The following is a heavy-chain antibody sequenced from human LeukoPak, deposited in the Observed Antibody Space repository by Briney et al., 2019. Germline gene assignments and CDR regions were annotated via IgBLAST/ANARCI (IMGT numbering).Heavy chain of an antibody. Sequence: SETLSLTCTVSGGSVSSGSYYWSWIRQPPGKGLEWIGYIYYSGSTNYNPSLKSRVTISVDTSKNQFSLKLSSVTAADTAVYYCARAFHRGVIDYWGQGTLVTVSS. CDR3: ARAFHRGVIDY. J-gene: IGHJ4*02. V-gene: IGHV4-61*01. CDR2: IYYSGST. CDR1: GGSVSSGSYY. D-gene: IGHD3-10*01.